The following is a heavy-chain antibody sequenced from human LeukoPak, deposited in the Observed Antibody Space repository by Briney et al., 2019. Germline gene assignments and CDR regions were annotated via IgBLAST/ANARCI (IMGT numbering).Heavy chain of an antibody. J-gene: IGHJ4*02. D-gene: IGHD1-1*01. CDR2: ISGSGGST. V-gene: IGHV3-23*01. CDR3: AKDVGVLQLILDY. CDR1: GFTFSTYA. Sequence: PGGSLRLSCAASGFTFSTYAMSWVRQAPGKGLEWVSVISGSGGSTYYADPVKGRFTISRDNSKNTLSLQMNSLRAEDTAVYYCAKDVGVLQLILDYWGQGTLVTVSS.